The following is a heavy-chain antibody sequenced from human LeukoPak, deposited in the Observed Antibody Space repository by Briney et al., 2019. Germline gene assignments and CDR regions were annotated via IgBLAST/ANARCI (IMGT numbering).Heavy chain of an antibody. CDR3: AKGGKWDVTPFDY. Sequence: GRSLRLSCAASGFTFSSYAMHWVRQAPGKGLEWVAVISYDGSNKYYADSVKGRFTISRDNSKNTLYLQMNSLRAEDTAVYYCAKGGKWDVTPFDYWGQGTLVTVSS. D-gene: IGHD1-26*01. CDR2: ISYDGSNK. J-gene: IGHJ4*02. V-gene: IGHV3-30-3*01. CDR1: GFTFSSYA.